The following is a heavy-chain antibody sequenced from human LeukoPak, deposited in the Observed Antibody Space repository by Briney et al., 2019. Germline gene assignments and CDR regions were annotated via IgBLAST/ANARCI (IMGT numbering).Heavy chain of an antibody. CDR1: GFSFSDYW. V-gene: IGHV3-74*01. Sequence: GGSLRLSCAASGFSFSDYWMHWVRQAPGKGLVWVSRINADGSSTYYADSVKGRFTISRDNAKNTLYLQMNSLRAEDTAMYYCARDVYGSGSYYTPDYWGQGTLVTVSS. CDR3: ARDVYGSGSYYTPDY. J-gene: IGHJ4*02. D-gene: IGHD3-10*01. CDR2: INADGSST.